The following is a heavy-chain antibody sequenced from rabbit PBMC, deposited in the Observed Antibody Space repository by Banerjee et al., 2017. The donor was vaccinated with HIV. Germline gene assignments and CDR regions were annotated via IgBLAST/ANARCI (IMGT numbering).Heavy chain of an antibody. CDR3: ARLDYTYNYATYAYNYYFNL. CDR2: IYTGDGST. CDR1: GFSFSSKYY. V-gene: IGHV1S40*01. Sequence: SLEESGGDLVKPGASLTLTCTASGFSFSSKYYMYWVRQAPGKGLEWIACIYTGDGSTYYASWAKGRFTISKTSSTTVTLQMTSLTAADTATYFCARLDYTYNYATYAYNYYFNLWGPGTLVTVS. D-gene: IGHD6-1*01. J-gene: IGHJ4*01.